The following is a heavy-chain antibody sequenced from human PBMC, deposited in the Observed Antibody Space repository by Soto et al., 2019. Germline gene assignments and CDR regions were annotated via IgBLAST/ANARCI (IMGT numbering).Heavy chain of an antibody. CDR1: GGSISSGGYS. D-gene: IGHD3-16*01. J-gene: IGHJ6*02. CDR3: ARGGVMDPYYYYYGMDV. CDR2: IYHSGST. V-gene: IGHV4-30-2*01. Sequence: SETLSLTCAVSGGSISSGGYSWSWIRQPPGKGLEWIGYIYHSGSTYYNPTLKRRVTISVDRSKNQFSLKLSSVTAADTAVYYCARGGVMDPYYYYYGMDVWGQGTTVTVSS.